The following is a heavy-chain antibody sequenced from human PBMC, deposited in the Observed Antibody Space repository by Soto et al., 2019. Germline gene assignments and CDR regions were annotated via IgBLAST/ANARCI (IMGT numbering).Heavy chain of an antibody. Sequence: GGSLRLSCAASGFTFSSYAMSWVRQAPGKGLEWVSAISGSGGSTYYADSVKGRFTISRDNSKNTLYLQMNSLRAEDTAVYYCAKGRNPIPGGRYGMDVWGQGTTVTVSS. CDR3: AKGRNPIPGGRYGMDV. CDR1: GFTFSSYA. CDR2: ISGSGGST. V-gene: IGHV3-23*01. D-gene: IGHD3-16*01. J-gene: IGHJ6*02.